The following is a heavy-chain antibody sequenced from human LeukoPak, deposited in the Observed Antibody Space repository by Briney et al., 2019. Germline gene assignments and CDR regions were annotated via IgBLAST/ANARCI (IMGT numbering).Heavy chain of an antibody. CDR1: GFTFSNYW. D-gene: IGHD6-19*01. Sequence: GGSLRLSCAASGFTFSNYWVNWVRQAPGKGMEWVAIIEKDGSEILYVDSVKGRFTISRDNAKNSLYLQMNSLRAEDTAVYYCAAGAGWLIDWWGQGTLVTVSS. CDR2: IEKDGSEI. V-gene: IGHV3-7*01. CDR3: AAGAGWLIDW. J-gene: IGHJ4*02.